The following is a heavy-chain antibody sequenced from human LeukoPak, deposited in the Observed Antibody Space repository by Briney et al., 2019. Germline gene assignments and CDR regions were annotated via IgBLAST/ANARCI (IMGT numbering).Heavy chain of an antibody. V-gene: IGHV1-24*01. D-gene: IGHD3-3*01. Sequence: AASVKVSCKVSGYTLTELSMHWVRQAPGKGLEWMGGFDPEDGETIYAQKSQGRVTMTEDTSTDTAYMELSSLRSEDTAVYYCATVLPQANDFWSGYPNFDYWGQGTLVAVSS. CDR2: FDPEDGET. CDR3: ATVLPQANDFWSGYPNFDY. J-gene: IGHJ4*02. CDR1: GYTLTELS.